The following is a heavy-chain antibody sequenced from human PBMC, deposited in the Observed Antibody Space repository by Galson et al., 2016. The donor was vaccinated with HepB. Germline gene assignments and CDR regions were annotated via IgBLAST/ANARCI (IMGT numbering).Heavy chain of an antibody. V-gene: IGHV3-7*04. D-gene: IGHD3-10*01. CDR2: IKRDGTEK. CDR1: GFTFNNYW. Sequence: SLRLSCAASGFTFNNYWMSWVRQAPGKGLEWVANIKRDGTEKYYLDSVEGRFTVSRDNAKNSLSLQMDSLRAEDTAVYYCARGSYYGSGSYGIYFDYWGQGTL. CDR3: ARGSYYGSGSYGIYFDY. J-gene: IGHJ4*02.